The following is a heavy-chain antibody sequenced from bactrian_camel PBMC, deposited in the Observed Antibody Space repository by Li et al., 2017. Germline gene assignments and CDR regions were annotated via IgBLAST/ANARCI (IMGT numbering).Heavy chain of an antibody. CDR1: GHSYISNC. Sequence: QVQLVESGGGSVQAGGSLRLSCAISGHSYISNCLTWFRQSPGKEREKVASIHTSGSSVFYADFVKGRFAISQDHAKNTLYLQMNSLKPEDTAVYYCVRDGVDFRVVVTGTTFGYWGQGTQVTVS. CDR3: VRDGVDFRVVVTGTTFGY. J-gene: IGHJ6*01. CDR2: IHTSGSSV. D-gene: IGHD2*01. V-gene: IGHV3S1*01.